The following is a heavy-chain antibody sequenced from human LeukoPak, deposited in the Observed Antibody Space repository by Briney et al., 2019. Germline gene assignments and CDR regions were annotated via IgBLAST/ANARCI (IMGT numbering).Heavy chain of an antibody. CDR3: ARSGRGGAFDI. CDR1: GFTFSSYW. J-gene: IGHJ3*02. CDR2: IYSDGSRT. Sequence: GGSLRLSCAASGFTFSSYWMHWVRQGPGKGLVWVSRIYSDGSRTTYADSVKGRFTISGDNAKNTLYLQMNRLRAEDTAVYYCARSGRGGAFDIWGHRTMVTVSS. V-gene: IGHV3-74*01. D-gene: IGHD1-26*01.